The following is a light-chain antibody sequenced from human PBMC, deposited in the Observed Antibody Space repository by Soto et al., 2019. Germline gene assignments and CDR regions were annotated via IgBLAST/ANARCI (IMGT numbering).Light chain of an antibody. V-gene: IGKV3-20*01. CDR2: GAS. CDR1: QSVSSSY. Sequence: EIVLTQSPDTLSLSPGESATLSCRASQSVSSSYLAWYQQKPGQAPRLLIYGASSRATGIPDRFSGSGSGTDFTLTISRLEPEDFAVFYCQQYDISITFGEGTRLE. CDR3: QQYDISIT. J-gene: IGKJ5*01.